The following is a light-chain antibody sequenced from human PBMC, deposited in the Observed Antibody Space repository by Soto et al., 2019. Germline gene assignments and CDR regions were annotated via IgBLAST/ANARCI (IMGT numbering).Light chain of an antibody. CDR1: QSVSSNY. Sequence: EIVLTQSPGTLSLSPGERATLSCRASQSVSSNYLAWYQQKPGQAPRLLIYGASSRATGIPDRFSGSESGTDFSLTISRLEPEDFAVYYCHQYGTSPPFGQGTKVEIK. V-gene: IGKV3-20*01. CDR3: HQYGTSPP. J-gene: IGKJ1*01. CDR2: GAS.